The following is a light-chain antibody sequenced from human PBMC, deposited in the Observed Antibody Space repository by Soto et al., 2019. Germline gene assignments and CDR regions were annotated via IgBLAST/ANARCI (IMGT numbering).Light chain of an antibody. CDR3: QQYNILST. Sequence: AIRMTQSPSSLSASTVDRVTITCRASQGISSYLAWYQQKPGKAPKLLIYAASTLQSGVPSRFSGSGSGTDFTLTISCLQSEDFATYYCQQYNILSTFGQGTKVDIK. CDR1: QGISSY. V-gene: IGKV1-8*01. J-gene: IGKJ1*01. CDR2: AAS.